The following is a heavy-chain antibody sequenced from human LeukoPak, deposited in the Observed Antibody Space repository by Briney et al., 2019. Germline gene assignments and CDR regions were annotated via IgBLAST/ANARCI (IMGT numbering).Heavy chain of an antibody. J-gene: IGHJ6*03. V-gene: IGHV3-48*04. Sequence: GGSLRLSCATSGFSFNRRGMNWVRQPPGKGLEWVSYISPRSETIFYAESVQGRFAVSRDDAKGSLYLQMHTLRVEDTAVYYCARINGPTVFTYYMDLWGKGTTVTVAS. CDR3: ARINGPTVFTYYMDL. D-gene: IGHD3-16*01. CDR2: ISPRSETI. CDR1: GFSFNRRG.